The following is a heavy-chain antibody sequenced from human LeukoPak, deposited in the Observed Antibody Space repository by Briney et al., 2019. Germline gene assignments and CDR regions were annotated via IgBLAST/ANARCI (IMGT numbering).Heavy chain of an antibody. Sequence: ASVKVSCKASGGTFSSYAISWVRQAPGQGLEWMGGFDPEDGETIYAQKFQGRVTMTEDTSTDTAYMELSSLRSEDTAVYYCATRGVLRYFDWLFPPRDYYYGMDVWGQGTTVTVSS. CDR1: GGTFSSYA. J-gene: IGHJ6*02. CDR2: FDPEDGET. CDR3: ATRGVLRYFDWLFPPRDYYYGMDV. D-gene: IGHD3-9*01. V-gene: IGHV1-24*01.